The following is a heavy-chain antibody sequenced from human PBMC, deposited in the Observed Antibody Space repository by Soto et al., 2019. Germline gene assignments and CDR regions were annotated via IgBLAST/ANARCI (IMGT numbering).Heavy chain of an antibody. D-gene: IGHD6-13*01. Sequence: QVQLVQSGAEVKKPGSSVKVSCKASGGTFSSYAISWVRQAPGQGLEWMGGIIPIFGTANYAQKFQGRVTISADESTSTAYMELSSLRSEDTAVYYCARTAAGEEGLYNWFDPWGQGTLVTVSS. V-gene: IGHV1-69*01. CDR2: IIPIFGTA. CDR3: ARTAAGEEGLYNWFDP. J-gene: IGHJ5*02. CDR1: GGTFSSYA.